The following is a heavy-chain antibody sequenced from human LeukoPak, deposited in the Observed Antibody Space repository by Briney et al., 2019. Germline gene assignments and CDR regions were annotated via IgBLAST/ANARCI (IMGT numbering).Heavy chain of an antibody. D-gene: IGHD2-15*01. Sequence: ASVKVSCKASGYTFTSYGISWVRQAPGQGLEWMGWISAYNGNTNYAQKLQGRVNMTTDTSTSTAYMELRSLRSDDTAVYYCARGTYCSGGSCSKEFDYWGQGTLVTVSS. CDR3: ARGTYCSGGSCSKEFDY. CDR1: GYTFTSYG. V-gene: IGHV1-18*01. J-gene: IGHJ4*02. CDR2: ISAYNGNT.